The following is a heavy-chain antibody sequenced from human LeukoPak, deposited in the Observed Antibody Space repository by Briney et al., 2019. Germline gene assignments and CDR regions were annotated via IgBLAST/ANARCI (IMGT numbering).Heavy chain of an antibody. Sequence: SESLSLTCTVSGGSISSYYWSWIRQPPGKGLEWIGYIYYSGSTNYNPSLKSRVTISVDTSKNQFSLKLSSVTAADTAVYYCARGKRDGYNFDYWGQGTLVTVSS. CDR3: ARGKRDGYNFDY. J-gene: IGHJ4*02. CDR1: GGSISSYY. V-gene: IGHV4-59*01. D-gene: IGHD5-24*01. CDR2: IYYSGST.